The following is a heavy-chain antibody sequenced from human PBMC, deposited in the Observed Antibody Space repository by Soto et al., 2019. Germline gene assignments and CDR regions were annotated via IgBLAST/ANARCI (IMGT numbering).Heavy chain of an antibody. CDR3: ARAGIYSLLIRYSDP. V-gene: IGHV3-33*01. CDR1: EGMSSRDG. CDR2: IWYDGSNK. J-gene: IGHJ5*02. Sequence: GGAWRDWWAGSEGMSSRDGILGGRQAPDKGLEWVAVIWYDGSNKYYAESVKGRFTISRDNSKNTLYLQMNSLSAEDTALYYWARAGIYSLLIRYSDPFG. D-gene: IGHD2-15*01.